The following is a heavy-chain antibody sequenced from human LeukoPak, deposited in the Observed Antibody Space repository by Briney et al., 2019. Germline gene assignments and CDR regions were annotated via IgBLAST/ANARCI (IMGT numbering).Heavy chain of an antibody. CDR1: GGTFSSYA. V-gene: IGHV1-69*04. CDR2: IIPILGIA. J-gene: IGHJ4*02. CDR3: ARVSRFYYDSSGDFDY. D-gene: IGHD3-22*01. Sequence: ASVKVSCKASGGTFSSYAISWVRQAPGQGLEWMGRIIPILGIANYAQKFQGRVTVTADKSTSTAYMELSRLSSDETAIYYCARVSRFYYDSSGDFDYWGQGTLVTVSS.